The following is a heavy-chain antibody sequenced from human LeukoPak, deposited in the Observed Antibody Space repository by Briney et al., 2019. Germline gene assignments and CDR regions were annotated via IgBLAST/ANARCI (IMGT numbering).Heavy chain of an antibody. CDR1: GGTFTSYA. D-gene: IGHD3-10*01. CDR3: ARGSYGSGSYTPAY. CDR2: IIPIIGIA. V-gene: IGHV1-69*10. J-gene: IGHJ4*02. Sequence: SVKLSCKASGGTFTSYAISWVRQAPGQRLEWRGGIIPIIGIANYAQKFPGRVTITSHKSTSTAYMELSSLRSEDTAVYYCARGSYGSGSYTPAYWGQGTLVTVSS.